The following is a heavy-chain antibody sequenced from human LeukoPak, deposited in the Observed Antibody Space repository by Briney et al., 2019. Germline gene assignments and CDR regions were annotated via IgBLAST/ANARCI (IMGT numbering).Heavy chain of an antibody. D-gene: IGHD3-22*01. CDR1: GFTFSDYY. J-gene: IGHJ1*01. Sequence: GGSLRLSCAASGFTFSDYYMSWIRQAPGKGLEWVSYISSSGSTIYYADSVKGRFTISRDSAKNSLYLQMNSLRAEDTAVYYCARDPPYYYDSRFFQHWGQGTLVTVSS. CDR3: ARDPPYYYDSRFFQH. V-gene: IGHV3-11*01. CDR2: ISSSGSTI.